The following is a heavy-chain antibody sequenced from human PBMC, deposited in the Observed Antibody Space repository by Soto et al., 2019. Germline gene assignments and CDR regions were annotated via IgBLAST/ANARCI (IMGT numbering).Heavy chain of an antibody. V-gene: IGHV4-59*01. D-gene: IGHD3-10*01. CDR2: IYYSGST. Sequence: PSETLSLTCTVXGGSISSYYWSWIRQPPGKGLEWIGYIYYSGSTNYNPSLKSRVTISVDTSKNQFSLKLSSVTAADTAVYYCARVWGGAFDIWGQGTMVTVS. J-gene: IGHJ3*02. CDR3: ARVWGGAFDI. CDR1: GGSISSYY.